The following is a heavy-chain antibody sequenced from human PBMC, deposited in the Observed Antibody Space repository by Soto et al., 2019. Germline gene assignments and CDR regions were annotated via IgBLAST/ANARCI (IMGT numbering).Heavy chain of an antibody. J-gene: IGHJ3*02. Sequence: SLRLSCAASGFTFDDYAMPWVGQAPGKGLEWVSGISWNSGRLAYADSVKGRFTISRDNAKNFLYLQMNSWRAEEPALFYFARNTNHCSGYYWRLGSDAFDIWGQGTMVTVSS. D-gene: IGHD3-3*01. CDR2: ISWNSGRL. V-gene: IGHV3-9*01. CDR3: ARNTNHCSGYYWRLGSDAFDI. CDR1: GFTFDDYA.